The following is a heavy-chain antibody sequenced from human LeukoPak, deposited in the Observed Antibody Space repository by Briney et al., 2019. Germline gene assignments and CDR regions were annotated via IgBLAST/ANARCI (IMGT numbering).Heavy chain of an antibody. Sequence: GGSLRLSCTASGFIFSSYGMHWVRQAPGKGLEWVAVIWYDGSNKYYADSVKGRFTISRDNSKNTLYLQMNSLRAEDTAVFYCPRGRWYTGGWYFDYWAREPWSPSPQ. CDR2: IWYDGSNK. V-gene: IGHV3-33*01. CDR1: GFIFSSYG. J-gene: IGHJ4*02. D-gene: IGHD6-19*01. CDR3: PRGRWYTGGWYFDY.